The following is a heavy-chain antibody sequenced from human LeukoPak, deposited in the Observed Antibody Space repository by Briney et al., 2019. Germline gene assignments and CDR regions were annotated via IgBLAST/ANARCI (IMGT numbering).Heavy chain of an antibody. J-gene: IGHJ4*02. D-gene: IGHD2-21*01. CDR2: VYYSGYS. CDR1: GGSITSYY. Sequence: SETLSLTCTVSGGSITSYYWAWLRQPPEKGLEWIGYVYYSGYSNYNPSLKSRVSMSLDTSMNQFSLKLASVTAADTAVYYCARHSIASDGARLFDYWGRGTLVTVSS. V-gene: IGHV4-59*08. CDR3: ARHSIASDGARLFDY.